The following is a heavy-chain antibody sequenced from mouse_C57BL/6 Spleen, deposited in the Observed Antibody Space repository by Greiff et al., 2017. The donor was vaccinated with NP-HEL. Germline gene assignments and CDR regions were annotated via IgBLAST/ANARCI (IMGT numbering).Heavy chain of an antibody. V-gene: IGHV3-6*01. J-gene: IGHJ2*01. CDR2: ISYDGSN. CDR1: GYSITSGYY. D-gene: IGHD3-2*02. Sequence: EVKLQESGPGLVKPSQSLSLTCSVTGYSITSGYYWNWIRQFPGNKLEWMGYISYDGSNNYNPSLKNRISITRDTSKNQFFLKLNSVTTEDTATYYCARDGSGYVPFDYWGQGTTLTVSS. CDR3: ARDGSGYVPFDY.